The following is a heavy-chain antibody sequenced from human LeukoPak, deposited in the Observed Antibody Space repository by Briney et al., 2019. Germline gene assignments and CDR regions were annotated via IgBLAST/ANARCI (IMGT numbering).Heavy chain of an antibody. CDR2: ISSGSSYI. CDR1: GFTFSSYS. V-gene: IGHV3-21*01. Sequence: GGSLRLSCAASGFTFSSYSMNWVRQAPGKGLEWVSSISSGSSYIYYADSVKGRFTISRDNAKNSLYLQMNSLRAEDTAVYYCATRNTTTVTTFDAFDIWGQGTMVTVSS. D-gene: IGHD4-17*01. J-gene: IGHJ3*02. CDR3: ATRNTTTVTTFDAFDI.